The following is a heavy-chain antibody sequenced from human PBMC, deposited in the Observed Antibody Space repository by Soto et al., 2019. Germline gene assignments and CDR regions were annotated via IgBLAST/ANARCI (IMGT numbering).Heavy chain of an antibody. D-gene: IGHD6-13*01. Sequence: EVQLLESGGGLVQPGESLRLSCAVSGFTFSNYAMSWVRQVPGKGLEWVSTISGSGGSTYYADSVTGRFTISRDNSKNTLYMQMNGLRAEDTAVYYWVKQQMRDIRAFDYWGQGTLVTVSS. CDR2: ISGSGGST. CDR3: VKQQMRDIRAFDY. J-gene: IGHJ4*02. CDR1: GFTFSNYA. V-gene: IGHV3-23*01.